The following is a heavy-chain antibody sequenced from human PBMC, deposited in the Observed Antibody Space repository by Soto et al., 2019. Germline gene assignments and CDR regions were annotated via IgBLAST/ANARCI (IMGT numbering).Heavy chain of an antibody. V-gene: IGHV1-69*13. J-gene: IGHJ4*02. D-gene: IGHD6-13*01. CDR3: ARSKAAAFSFDY. CDR2: IIPIFGTA. Sequence: VKVSCKASGGTFSSYAISWVRQAPGQGLEWMGGIIPIFGTANYAQKFQGRVTITADESTSTAYMELSSLRSEDTAVYYCARSKAAAFSFDYWGQGTLVTVSS. CDR1: GGTFSSYA.